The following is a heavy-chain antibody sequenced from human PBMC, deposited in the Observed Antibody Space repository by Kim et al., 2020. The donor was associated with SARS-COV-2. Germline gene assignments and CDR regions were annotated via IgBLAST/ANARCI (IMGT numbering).Heavy chain of an antibody. J-gene: IGHJ4*01. V-gene: IGHV4-31*03. D-gene: IGHD6-6*01. Sequence: SETLSLTCTVSGGSISSGGYYWSWIRQHPGKGLEWIGYIYYSGNTYYNPSLKSRLIISIDTSKNQFSLRLNSVTAADTALYYCARARIGVRRHYYFDYWG. CDR1: GGSISSGGYY. CDR2: IYYSGNT. CDR3: ARARIGVRRHYYFDY.